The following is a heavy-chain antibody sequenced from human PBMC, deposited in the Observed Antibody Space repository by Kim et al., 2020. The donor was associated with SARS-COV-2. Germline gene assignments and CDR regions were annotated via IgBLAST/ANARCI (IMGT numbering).Heavy chain of an antibody. D-gene: IGHD6-13*01. CDR1: GFTFSDYY. CDR2: ISSSGSTI. J-gene: IGHJ4*02. CDR3: ARDPCLAAADRYPIDY. V-gene: IGHV3-11*01. Sequence: GGSLRLSCAASGFTFSDYYMSWIRQAPGKGLEWVSYISSSGSTIYYADSVKGRFTISRDNAKNSLYLQMNSLRAEDTAVYYCARDPCLAAADRYPIDYWGQGTLVTVSS.